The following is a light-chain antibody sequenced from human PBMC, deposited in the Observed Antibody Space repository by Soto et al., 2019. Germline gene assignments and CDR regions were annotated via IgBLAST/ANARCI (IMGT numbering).Light chain of an antibody. V-gene: IGKV3-11*01. CDR3: QQRSNWPLT. CDR1: QSVSSY. Sequence: EIVLTQSPATLSLSPGERATLSCRASQSVSSYLSWYQQKPGQPPRLLIYDASNSATGIPARFSGSGSGTDFTLTISSLVPEDFAVYYCQQRSNWPLTFGRGTKVEIK. CDR2: DAS. J-gene: IGKJ4*01.